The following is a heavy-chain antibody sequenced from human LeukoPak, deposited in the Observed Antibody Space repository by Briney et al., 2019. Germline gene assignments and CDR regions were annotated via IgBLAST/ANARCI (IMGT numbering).Heavy chain of an antibody. D-gene: IGHD4-11*01. CDR2: MHYSGTT. CDR3: ARHNDYSRAFDI. J-gene: IGHJ3*02. Sequence: SETLSLTCSVSGGSISGGSISGYHWSWIRQPPGKGLELIAYMHYSGTTHYNPSLKSRVSISVGTSRKQISLELTSVTAADTAVYYCARHNDYSRAFDIWGQGTMVTVSS. CDR1: GGSISGGSISGYH. V-gene: IGHV4-61*08.